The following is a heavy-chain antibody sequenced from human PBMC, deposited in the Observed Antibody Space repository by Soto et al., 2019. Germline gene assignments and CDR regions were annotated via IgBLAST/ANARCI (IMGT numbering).Heavy chain of an antibody. D-gene: IGHD2-2*01. Sequence: GGSLRLSCAASGFTFSDHHMDWVRQAPGKGLEWVGRIRNKANSYSTEYARSVKGRFTISRDDSKNSLYLQMNVRTEDTAVYYCARLHCGSPTCTSSFDYWGQGTLVTVSS. V-gene: IGHV3-72*01. J-gene: IGHJ4*02. CDR1: GFTFSDHH. CDR2: IRNKANSYST. CDR3: ARLHCGSPTCTSSFDY.